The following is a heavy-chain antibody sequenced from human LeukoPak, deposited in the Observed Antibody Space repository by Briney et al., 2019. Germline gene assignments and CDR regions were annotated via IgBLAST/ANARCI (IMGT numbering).Heavy chain of an antibody. CDR3: ARLQAAAVPLYLFEP. J-gene: IGHJ5*02. CDR1: GYSFTSYW. V-gene: IGHV5-51*01. CDR2: TYPGASDT. Sequence: GESRKISCKGSGYSFTSYWIGWVRQMPGKGLEWMGITYPGASDTRYSPSFQGPVTISAAKSISSAYLQWSSLKASDTAMYYCARLQAAAVPLYLFEPWGQGTLVTVSS. D-gene: IGHD6-13*01.